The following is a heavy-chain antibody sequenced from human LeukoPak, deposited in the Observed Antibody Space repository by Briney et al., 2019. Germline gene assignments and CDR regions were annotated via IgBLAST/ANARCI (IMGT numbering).Heavy chain of an antibody. D-gene: IGHD4-23*01. J-gene: IGHJ4*02. CDR2: VNSDGSTT. V-gene: IGHV3-74*01. Sequence: GGSLRLSCAASGFAFSSYAMTWVRQAPGKGLVWVSRVNSDGSTTNYADSVKGRFTISRDNAENTLYMRMNSLRPEDTAVYYCARGPNSQDYWGQGTLVTVSS. CDR1: GFAFSSYA. CDR3: ARGPNSQDY.